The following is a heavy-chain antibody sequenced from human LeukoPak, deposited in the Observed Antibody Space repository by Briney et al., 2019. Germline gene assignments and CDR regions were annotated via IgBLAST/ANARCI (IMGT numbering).Heavy chain of an antibody. Sequence: SETLSLTCTVSGGSISSYYWSWIRQPPGKGLEWIGYIYYSGSANYNPSLKSRVTISVDTSKNQFSLKLSSVTAADTAVYYCARNLITMNYNWFDPWGQGTPVTVSS. V-gene: IGHV4-59*01. CDR3: ARNLITMNYNWFDP. CDR1: GGSISSYY. J-gene: IGHJ5*02. CDR2: IYYSGSA. D-gene: IGHD3-22*01.